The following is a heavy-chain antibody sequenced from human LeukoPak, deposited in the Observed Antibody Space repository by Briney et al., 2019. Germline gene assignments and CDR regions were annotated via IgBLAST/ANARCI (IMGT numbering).Heavy chain of an antibody. Sequence: SETLSLTCAVYGGSFSGYYWSWIRQPPGKGLDWIGEINHSGNTNYNPSLKSRVTISVDTSKNQFSLKLSSVTAADTAVYYCARSEIVVVTAIPSYYYYMDVWGKGTTVTDSS. V-gene: IGHV4-34*01. J-gene: IGHJ6*03. D-gene: IGHD2-21*02. CDR2: INHSGNT. CDR3: ARSEIVVVTAIPSYYYYMDV. CDR1: GGSFSGYY.